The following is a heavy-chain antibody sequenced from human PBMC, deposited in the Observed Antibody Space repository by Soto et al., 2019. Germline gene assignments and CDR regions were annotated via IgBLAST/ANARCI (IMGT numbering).Heavy chain of an antibody. Sequence: GESLKISCKGSGYSFTTYWIDWVRQMPGKGLEWVGIIYPGDSDVRYSPSFQGQVTISVDRSTSIAYLQWNNLKASDTAIYYCARPQSLGSRYIGADVWGQGTTVTVSS. CDR2: IYPGDSDV. D-gene: IGHD1-1*01. J-gene: IGHJ6*02. CDR1: GYSFTTYW. CDR3: ARPQSLGSRYIGADV. V-gene: IGHV5-51*01.